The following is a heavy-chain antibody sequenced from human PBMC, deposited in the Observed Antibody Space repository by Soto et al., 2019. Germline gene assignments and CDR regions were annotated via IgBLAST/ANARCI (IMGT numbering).Heavy chain of an antibody. D-gene: IGHD6-19*01. CDR3: AKVISSIGSKQWLAQTKHQALDY. V-gene: IGHV1-2*02. CDR2: MNPNTGGA. CDR1: GYNFNGYY. Sequence: QVNLVQSGAEVKKPGASVKVSCKASGYNFNGYYIHWVRQAPGQGLEWMGWMNPNTGGANYAQKFQGKVIMTTDTSISTADLKLRSVTSDETAVYYCAKVISSIGSKQWLAQTKHQALDYWGQGTLVTVSS. J-gene: IGHJ4*02.